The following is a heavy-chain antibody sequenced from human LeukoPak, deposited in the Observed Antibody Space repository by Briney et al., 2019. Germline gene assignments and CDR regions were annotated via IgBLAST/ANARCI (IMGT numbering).Heavy chain of an antibody. D-gene: IGHD2-15*01. Sequence: SETLSLTCTVSGDSISSGNYYWSWIRQPAGKGLEWIGRIYTSGSTNYNPSLKSRVTISVDTSKNQFSLKLSSVTAADTAVYYCARQTPLVYCSGGSCYHFSWFDPWGQGTLVTVSS. CDR2: IYTSGST. CDR3: ARQTPLVYCSGGSCYHFSWFDP. J-gene: IGHJ5*02. CDR1: GDSISSGNYY. V-gene: IGHV4-61*02.